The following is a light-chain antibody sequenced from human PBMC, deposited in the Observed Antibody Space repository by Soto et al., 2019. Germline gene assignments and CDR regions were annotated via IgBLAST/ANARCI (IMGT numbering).Light chain of an antibody. CDR1: SSNIGSNT. V-gene: IGLV1-44*01. J-gene: IGLJ1*01. CDR2: SNN. Sequence: QSVLTQPPSASGTPGQRVTISCSGSSSNIGSNTVNSYQQLPGTAPKLLIYSNNQRPSGVPDRFSGSKSGTSASLAISGLQSEDEADYYCAAWDDSLNGSYVFGTGTKVTVL. CDR3: AAWDDSLNGSYV.